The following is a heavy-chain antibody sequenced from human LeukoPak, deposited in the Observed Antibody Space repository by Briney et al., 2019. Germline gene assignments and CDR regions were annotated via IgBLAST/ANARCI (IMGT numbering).Heavy chain of an antibody. CDR2: ISSNGGST. V-gene: IGHV3-64D*06. CDR1: GFTFSSYA. J-gene: IGHJ4*02. CDR3: VKTVYGTMVRGVITSPFDY. D-gene: IGHD3-10*01. Sequence: PGGSLGLSCSASGFTFSSYAMHWVRQAPGKGLEYVSAISSNGGSTYYADSVKGRFTISRDNSKNTLYLQMSSLRAEDTAVYYCVKTVYGTMVRGVITSPFDYWGQGTLVTVSS.